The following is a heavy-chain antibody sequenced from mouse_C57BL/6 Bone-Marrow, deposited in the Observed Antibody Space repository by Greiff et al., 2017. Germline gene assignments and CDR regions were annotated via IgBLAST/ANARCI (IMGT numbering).Heavy chain of an antibody. Sequence: VKLQEPGAELARPGASVKLSCKASGYTFTSYGISWVKQRTGQGLEWIGEIYPRSGNTYYNEKFKGKATLTADKSSSTAYMELRSLTSEDSAVYFCASPPYYGSSYRGFAYWGQGTLVTVSA. CDR1: GYTFTSYG. J-gene: IGHJ3*01. V-gene: IGHV1-81*01. D-gene: IGHD1-1*01. CDR2: IYPRSGNT. CDR3: ASPPYYGSSYRGFAY.